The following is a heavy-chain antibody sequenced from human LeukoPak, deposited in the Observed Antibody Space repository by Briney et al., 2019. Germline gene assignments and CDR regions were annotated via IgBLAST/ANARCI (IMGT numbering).Heavy chain of an antibody. CDR3: AKGWGVGATMNY. CDR2: TSSSDAGT. D-gene: IGHD1-26*01. J-gene: IGHJ4*02. Sequence: GGSLRLSCAASGFTFSSYWMSWVRQAPGKGLEWVSATSSSDAGTYHAESVRGRFTISRDNSKNTLYLQMNSLRAEDTAVYYCAKGWGVGATMNYWGQGTLVTVSS. CDR1: GFTFSSYW. V-gene: IGHV3-23*01.